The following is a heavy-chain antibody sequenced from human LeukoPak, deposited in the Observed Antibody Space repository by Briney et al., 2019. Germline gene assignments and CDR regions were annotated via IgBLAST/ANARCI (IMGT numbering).Heavy chain of an antibody. Sequence: GGSLRLSCAASGLTFSSYGMHWVRQAPGKGLEWVAFIRYDGSNKYYADSVKGRFTISRDNAKNSLYLQMNSLRAEDTAVYYCARQRWSWYFYMDVWGKGTTVTISS. V-gene: IGHV3-30*02. CDR3: ARQRWSWYFYMDV. CDR2: IRYDGSNK. J-gene: IGHJ6*03. D-gene: IGHD2-15*01. CDR1: GLTFSSYG.